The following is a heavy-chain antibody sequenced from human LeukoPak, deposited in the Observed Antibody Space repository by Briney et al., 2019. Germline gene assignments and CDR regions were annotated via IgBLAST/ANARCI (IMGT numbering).Heavy chain of an antibody. D-gene: IGHD4-11*01. J-gene: IGHJ6*03. CDR1: GYTFTSYD. V-gene: IGHV1-8*03. CDR3: ARGPSYSNFYYSYYFMDV. Sequence: ASVKVSCKASGYTFTSYDINWVRQATGQGLEWMGWMNPNSGNTGYAQKFQGRVTITRNTSISTAYMELSSLRSEDTAVYYCARGPSYSNFYYSYYFMDVWGKGTTVTVSS. CDR2: MNPNSGNT.